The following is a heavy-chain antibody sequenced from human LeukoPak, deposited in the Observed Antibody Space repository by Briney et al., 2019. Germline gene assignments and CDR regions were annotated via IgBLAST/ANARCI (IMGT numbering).Heavy chain of an antibody. CDR2: ISFDGSNK. D-gene: IGHD7-27*01. V-gene: IGHV3-30-3*01. J-gene: IGHJ4*02. CDR1: GFTFSSYT. Sequence: GGSLRLSCAASGFTFSSYTIHWVRQPPGKGLEWVAVISFDGSNKYYADSVKGRFTISRDNSKNTLYLQMNSLRAEDTAVYYCAKDGGLWVSAHWGDSWGRGTLVTVSS. CDR3: AKDGGLWVSAHWGDS.